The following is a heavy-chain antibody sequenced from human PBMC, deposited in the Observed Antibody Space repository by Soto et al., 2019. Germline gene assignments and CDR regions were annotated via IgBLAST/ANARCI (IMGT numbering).Heavy chain of an antibody. Sequence: GGSLRLSCAASGFTFSSYAMSWVRQAPGKGLEWVSAISGSGGSTYYADSVKGRFTISRDNSKHTLYLQMNSLRAEDTAVYYCAKGGWYLPHPPYYYYMDVWGKGTTVTVSS. CDR3: AKGGWYLPHPPYYYYMDV. CDR2: ISGSGGST. CDR1: GFTFSSYA. J-gene: IGHJ6*03. V-gene: IGHV3-23*01. D-gene: IGHD6-19*01.